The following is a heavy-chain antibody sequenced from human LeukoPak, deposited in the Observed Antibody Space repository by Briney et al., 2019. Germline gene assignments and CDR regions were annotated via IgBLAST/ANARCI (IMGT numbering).Heavy chain of an antibody. D-gene: IGHD3-10*01. J-gene: IGHJ3*02. CDR1: GFTFSSYA. CDR3: GSGTYYEGSFDI. CDR2: ISYDGNNK. V-gene: IGHV3-30-3*01. Sequence: PGGSLRLSCAASGFTFSSYAMHWVRQAPGKGLEWVAVISYDGNNKYYADSVKGRFTISRDNSKNTLFLQMSSLRAEDTAVYYFGSGTYYEGSFDIWGQGTRVTVSS.